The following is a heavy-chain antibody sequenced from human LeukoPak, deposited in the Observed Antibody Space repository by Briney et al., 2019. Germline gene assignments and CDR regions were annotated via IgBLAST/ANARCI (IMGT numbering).Heavy chain of an antibody. V-gene: IGHV3-23*01. CDR2: ISGSGGST. CDR3: AKSTYGSGSYFASDFDY. D-gene: IGHD3-10*01. Sequence: PGGSLRLSCAASGFTFSSYAMSWVRQAPGKGLEWVSAISGSGGSTYYADSVKGRFTISRDNSKNTPYLQMNSLRAEDTAVYYCAKSTYGSGSYFASDFDYWGQGTLVTVSS. J-gene: IGHJ4*02. CDR1: GFTFSSYA.